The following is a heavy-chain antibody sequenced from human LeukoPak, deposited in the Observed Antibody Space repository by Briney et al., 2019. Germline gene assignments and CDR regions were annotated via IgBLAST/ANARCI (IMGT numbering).Heavy chain of an antibody. D-gene: IGHD3-22*01. V-gene: IGHV3-11*05. CDR1: GFTFSDYY. Sequence: PGGSLRLSCAASGFTFSDYYMSWIRQAPGKGLVWVSYISSSSSYTNYADSVKGRFTISRDNAKNSLYLQMNSLRAEDTAVYYCARARYDSSGYYSNWYFDLWGRGTLVTVSS. J-gene: IGHJ2*01. CDR3: ARARYDSSGYYSNWYFDL. CDR2: ISSSSSYT.